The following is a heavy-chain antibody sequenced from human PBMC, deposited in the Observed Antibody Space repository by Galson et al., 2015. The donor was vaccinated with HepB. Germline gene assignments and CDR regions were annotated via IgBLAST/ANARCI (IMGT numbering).Heavy chain of an antibody. CDR1: GGSLKSDGYY. V-gene: IGHV4-61*08. Sequence: SETLSLTCTVSGGSLKSDGYYWSWIRQPPGKGLEWIGHIYHSGTTKYNPSLKSRATMSVDASKNQFSLSLSSVTAADTAVYYCASGGNYEYYYYAMDVWGQGTTVTVSS. CDR3: ASGGNYEYYYYAMDV. CDR2: IYHSGTT. D-gene: IGHD3-3*01. J-gene: IGHJ6*02.